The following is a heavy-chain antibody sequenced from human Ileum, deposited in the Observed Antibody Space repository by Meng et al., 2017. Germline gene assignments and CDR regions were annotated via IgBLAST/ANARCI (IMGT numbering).Heavy chain of an antibody. J-gene: IGHJ4*02. V-gene: IGHV1-18*01. Sequence: QVQLGRSGAEVKKPGASVKVSCKASGYNFTSSGLSWVRQAPGQGLEWMGWISPYNGNTNYAQKVQGRLTVTTDTSTSTAYMELRSLRSADTAVYYCARGDSSNRGFDYWGQGTLVTVSS. CDR3: ARGDSSNRGFDY. CDR1: GYNFTSSG. D-gene: IGHD6-19*01. CDR2: ISPYNGNT.